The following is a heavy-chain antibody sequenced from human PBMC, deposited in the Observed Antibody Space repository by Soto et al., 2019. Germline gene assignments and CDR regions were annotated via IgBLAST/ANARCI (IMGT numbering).Heavy chain of an antibody. Sequence: EVQLLESGGGLVQPGGSLRLSCAASGFTFSSYAMSWVRQAPGKGLEWVSAISGSGGSTYYAGSVKGRFTISRDNSKSTLYLRMNSLRAEDTAVYYCAGSSDWYAWFDPWGQGTLVTVSS. CDR3: AGSSDWYAWFDP. J-gene: IGHJ5*02. V-gene: IGHV3-23*01. CDR2: ISGSGGST. CDR1: GFTFSSYA. D-gene: IGHD6-19*01.